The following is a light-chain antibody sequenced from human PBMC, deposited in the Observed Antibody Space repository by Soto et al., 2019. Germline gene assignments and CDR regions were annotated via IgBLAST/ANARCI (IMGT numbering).Light chain of an antibody. V-gene: IGLV1-44*01. CDR1: SSNIGSKT. CDR2: NNN. Sequence: QSVLTQPPSASGTPGQRVTISCSGSSSNIGSKTVNWYQQVPGTAPKLLIYNNNQRPSGVPDRFSGSKSGTSASLAISGLQSEDEADYYCAAWDDSLNGVVFGGGTKLTVL. J-gene: IGLJ2*01. CDR3: AAWDDSLNGVV.